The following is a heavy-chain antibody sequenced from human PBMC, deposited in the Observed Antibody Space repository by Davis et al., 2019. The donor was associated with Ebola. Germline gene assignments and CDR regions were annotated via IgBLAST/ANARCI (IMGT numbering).Heavy chain of an antibody. V-gene: IGHV3-21*01. D-gene: IGHD3-3*01. CDR2: ISSSSSYI. CDR1: GFTFSSYS. CDR3: ARDGLLFGVVTIYGMDV. J-gene: IGHJ6*02. Sequence: GESLKISCAASGFTFSSYSMNWVRQAPGKGLEWVSSISSSSSYIYYADSVKGRFTISRDNAKNSLYLQMNSLRAEDTGVYYCARDGLLFGVVTIYGMDVWGQGTTVTVSS.